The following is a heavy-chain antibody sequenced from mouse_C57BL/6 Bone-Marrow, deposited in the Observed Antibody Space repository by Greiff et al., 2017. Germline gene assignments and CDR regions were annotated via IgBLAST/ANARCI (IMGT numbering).Heavy chain of an antibody. Sequence: EVQLQQSGPVLVKPGASVKMSCKASGYTFTDYYMNWVKQSHGKSLEWIGVINPYNGGTSYNQKFKGKDTLTVDKSSSTAYMELNSLTSEDSAVYYGARGYYGSSSWFAYWGQGTLVTVSA. CDR3: ARGYYGSSSWFAY. CDR1: GYTFTDYY. J-gene: IGHJ3*01. D-gene: IGHD1-1*01. CDR2: INPYNGGT. V-gene: IGHV1-19*01.